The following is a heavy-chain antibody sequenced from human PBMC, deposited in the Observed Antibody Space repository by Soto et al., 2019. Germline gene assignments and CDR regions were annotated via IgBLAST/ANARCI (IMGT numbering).Heavy chain of an antibody. V-gene: IGHV5-51*01. D-gene: IGHD3-3*01. Sequence: GESLKISCKGSGYSFTKYWIGWVRQMPGKGLEWMGIIYPGDSDTRYSPSFQGQVTFSADKSITTAYLQWSSLKASDTAMYYCARHAYDFWSGHPNPRYYYGMDVWGQGTTVTVSS. CDR3: ARHAYDFWSGHPNPRYYYGMDV. J-gene: IGHJ6*02. CDR1: GYSFTKYW. CDR2: IYPGDSDT.